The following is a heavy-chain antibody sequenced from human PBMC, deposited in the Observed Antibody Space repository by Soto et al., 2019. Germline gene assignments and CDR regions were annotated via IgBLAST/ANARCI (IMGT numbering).Heavy chain of an antibody. D-gene: IGHD3-22*01. CDR1: GGTLRSYA. J-gene: IGHJ5*01. Sequence: ASVKVSCKASGGTLRSYAISWLRQAPGQGLEWMGGIIPMVDTSNYAQKFHGRLTISADASRTTTYMDLTSLGSEDTAVYFCSLGPTYFDNNGYHQEWFDPWGQGTLVTVSS. V-gene: IGHV1-69*13. CDR3: SLGPTYFDNNGYHQEWFDP. CDR2: IIPMVDTS.